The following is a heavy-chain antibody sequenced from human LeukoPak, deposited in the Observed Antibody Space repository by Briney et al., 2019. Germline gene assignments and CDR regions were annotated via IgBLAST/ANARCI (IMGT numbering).Heavy chain of an antibody. CDR3: ARGTIGSYTY. Sequence: SETLSLTCTVSGGSVNNYYWNGIRQPPGKGLDWIGYIYYGGSTNYNPSLKSRVTISVDTSKNQFSLKLSSVTAADTAVYYCARGTIGSYTYWGQGTLVTVSS. D-gene: IGHD3-10*01. V-gene: IGHV4-59*02. CDR2: IYYGGST. CDR1: GGSVNNYY. J-gene: IGHJ4*02.